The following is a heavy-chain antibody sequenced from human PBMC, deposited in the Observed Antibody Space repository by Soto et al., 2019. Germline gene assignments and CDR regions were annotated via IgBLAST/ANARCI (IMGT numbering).Heavy chain of an antibody. J-gene: IGHJ4*02. D-gene: IGHD6-13*01. CDR3: ARVGGYSSSWYSDY. V-gene: IGHV1-3*01. Sequence: ASVKVSCKPSGYTFTSYHTHWVRQAPGQSLEWMGWINAGNGNTKYSQKFQGRVTITRDTSASTAYMELSSLRSEDTAVYYCARVGGYSSSWYSDYWGQGTLVTVSS. CDR2: INAGNGNT. CDR1: GYTFTSYH.